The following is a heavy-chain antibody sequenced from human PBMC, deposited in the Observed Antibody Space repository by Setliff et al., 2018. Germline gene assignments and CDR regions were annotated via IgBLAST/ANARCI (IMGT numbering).Heavy chain of an antibody. CDR2: VYYSGYT. V-gene: IGHV4-39*07. D-gene: IGHD6-13*01. Sequence: SETLSLTCTVSNGSVSTTSHYWGWVRQPPGKGLEWIGSVYYSGYTYYSPSLESRVAISVDTSKNQFSLKVNSVTAADTAVYYCVRESRSTWYRRDFWGQGTLVTVS. CDR1: NGSVSTTSHY. CDR3: VRESRSTWYRRDF. J-gene: IGHJ4*02.